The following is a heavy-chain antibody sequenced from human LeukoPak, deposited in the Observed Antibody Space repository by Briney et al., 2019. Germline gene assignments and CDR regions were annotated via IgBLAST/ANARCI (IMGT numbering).Heavy chain of an antibody. Sequence: AAVKVSCKASGYTFTSYSISWVRQAPGQGREWMGWISAYNGNTNYAQKLQGRVTMTTDTSTSTAYMELRRLRSDDTAVYYCARVPQLMRSGSYLVYFDYWGKGTLVTVSS. CDR1: GYTFTSYS. CDR3: ARVPQLMRSGSYLVYFDY. CDR2: ISAYNGNT. V-gene: IGHV1-18*01. D-gene: IGHD3-10*01. J-gene: IGHJ4*02.